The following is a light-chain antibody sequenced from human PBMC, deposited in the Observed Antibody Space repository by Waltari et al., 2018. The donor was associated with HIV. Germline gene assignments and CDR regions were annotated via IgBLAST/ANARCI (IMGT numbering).Light chain of an antibody. CDR3: LQHNSYPYT. J-gene: IGKJ2*01. Sequence: DIQMTQSPSSLSTSVGDRLTITCRASQDIRNDVGWFQQRPGKAPKRLIYAASSLQTGVPSRFSGSGSGTEFTLTISSLQPEDFATYYCLQHNSYPYTFGQGTKLEIK. CDR2: AAS. CDR1: QDIRND. V-gene: IGKV1-17*01.